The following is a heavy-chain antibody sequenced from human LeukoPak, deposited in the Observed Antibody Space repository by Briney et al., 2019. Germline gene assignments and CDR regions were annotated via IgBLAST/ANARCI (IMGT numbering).Heavy chain of an antibody. D-gene: IGHD3-10*01. V-gene: IGHV3-23*01. Sequence: GGSLRLSCVVSGISLSNYAMTWVRQAPGKGLEWVSYISERGGSTTYADSVKGRFTISRDSSLNTLYLQMDNLRAEDTAVYFCAKRGVVIRGILVIGYHQEAYHYDFWGQGVLVTVSS. CDR1: GISLSNYA. CDR2: ISERGGST. CDR3: AKRGVVIRGILVIGYHQEAYHYDF. J-gene: IGHJ4*02.